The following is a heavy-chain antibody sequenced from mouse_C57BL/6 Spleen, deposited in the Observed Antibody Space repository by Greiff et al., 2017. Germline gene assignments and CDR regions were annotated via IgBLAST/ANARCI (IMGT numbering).Heavy chain of an antibody. CDR3: ASLYGSHWYFDV. Sequence: QVQLQQSGPELVKPGASVKISCKASGYSFTSYYIHWVKQRPGQGLEWVGWIYPGSGNTKYNEKFKGKGTLTADTSSSTAYMQLSSLTSEDSAVYYCASLYGSHWYFDVWGTGTTVTVSS. CDR2: IYPGSGNT. J-gene: IGHJ1*03. V-gene: IGHV1-66*01. CDR1: GYSFTSYY. D-gene: IGHD2-1*01.